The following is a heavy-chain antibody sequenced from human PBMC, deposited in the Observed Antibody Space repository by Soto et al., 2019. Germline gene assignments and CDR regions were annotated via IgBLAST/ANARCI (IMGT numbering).Heavy chain of an antibody. CDR3: ARDLPQYSGSYTTYGMDV. CDR2: IGTAGDT. CDR1: GFTFSSYD. D-gene: IGHD1-26*01. J-gene: IGHJ6*02. V-gene: IGHV3-13*01. Sequence: EVQLVESGGGLVQPGGSLRLSCADSGFTFSSYDMHWVRQATGKGLEWVSAIGTAGDTYYPGSVKGRFTISRENAKNSLYIQMNSLRAEDTAVYYCARDLPQYSGSYTTYGMDVWGQGTTVTVSS.